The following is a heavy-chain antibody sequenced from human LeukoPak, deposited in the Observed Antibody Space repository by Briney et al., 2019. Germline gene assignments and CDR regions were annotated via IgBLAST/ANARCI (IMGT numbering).Heavy chain of an antibody. J-gene: IGHJ4*02. CDR2: ISYDGSNK. D-gene: IGHD3-22*01. Sequence: PGGSLRLSCAASGFTFSSYGMHWVRQAPGKGLERVAVISYDGSNKGYADSVKGRFTLSRDNSKNTLYLHMNSLRAEDTAVYYCAKGRYQDSGGYYSLDYFDYWGQGTLVTVSS. V-gene: IGHV3-30*18. CDR1: GFTFSSYG. CDR3: AKGRYQDSGGYYSLDYFDY.